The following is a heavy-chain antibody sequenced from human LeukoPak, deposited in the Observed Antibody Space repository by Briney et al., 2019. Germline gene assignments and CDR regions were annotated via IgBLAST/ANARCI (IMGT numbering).Heavy chain of an antibody. Sequence: SQTLSLTCTVSGGSISSGGYYWSWIRQHPGKGLEWIGYIYYSGSTYYNPSLKSRVTISVDTSKNQFSLKLSSVTAADTAVYYCARGRNHYYYYGMDVWGQGTTVTVSS. V-gene: IGHV4-31*03. CDR2: IYYSGST. CDR3: ARGRNHYYYYGMDV. J-gene: IGHJ6*02. CDR1: GGSISSGGYY.